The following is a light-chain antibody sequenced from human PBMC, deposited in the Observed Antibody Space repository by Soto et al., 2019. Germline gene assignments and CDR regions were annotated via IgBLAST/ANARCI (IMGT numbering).Light chain of an antibody. CDR3: LRSGRLPPLL. CDR1: QSVSSSY. V-gene: IGKV3-20*01. CDR2: GAS. Sequence: SCRASQSVSSSYLAWYQQKPGQAPRLLIYGASSRATGIPDRFSGSVSGTDCRRNMSWVCGLDIAVYSRLRSGRLPPLLLGQGTKVDI. J-gene: IGKJ1*01.